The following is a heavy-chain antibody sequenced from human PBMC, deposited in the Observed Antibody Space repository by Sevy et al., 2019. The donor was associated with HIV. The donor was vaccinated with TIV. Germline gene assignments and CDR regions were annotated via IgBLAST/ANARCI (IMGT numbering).Heavy chain of an antibody. CDR3: ARDRNTAMVIGMDV. D-gene: IGHD5-18*01. J-gene: IGHJ6*02. CDR2: IYSGGST. CDR1: GFIVSSNY. V-gene: IGHV3-53*01. Sequence: GGSLRLSCAASGFIVSSNYMSWVRQAPGKGLEWVSVIYSGGSTYYADSVKGRLTISRDNSKNTLYLQMNSLRAEDRAVYYCARDRNTAMVIGMDVWGQGTTVTVSS.